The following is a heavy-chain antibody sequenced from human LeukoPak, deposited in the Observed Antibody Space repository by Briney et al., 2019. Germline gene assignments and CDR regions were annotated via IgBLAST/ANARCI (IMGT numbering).Heavy chain of an antibody. CDR1: GGSISRYY. J-gene: IGHJ4*02. D-gene: IGHD3-10*01. CDR2: IHYSGST. Sequence: PSETLSLTCTVSGGSISRYYWNWIRQPPGKGLEWIGYIHYSGSTKYNTSLKSRVTISVDTSKNQCSLKLSSVTAADAAVYYCARADGSGSPIDYWGQGTLVTLSS. CDR3: ARADGSGSPIDY. V-gene: IGHV4-59*01.